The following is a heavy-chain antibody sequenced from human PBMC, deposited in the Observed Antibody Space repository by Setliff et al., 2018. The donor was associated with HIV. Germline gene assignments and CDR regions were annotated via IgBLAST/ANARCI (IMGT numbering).Heavy chain of an antibody. V-gene: IGHV3-30-3*01. CDR3: ASWRVPRDAFDI. CDR2: ASSDGVNN. J-gene: IGHJ3*02. D-gene: IGHD3-3*01. Sequence: GGSLRLSCAASGFTFSSYHMHWVRQAPGKGLAWVAVASSDGVNNLYAGSVKGRFIISRDNSKNTLYLQLNSLRVEDTAVYFCASWRVPRDAFDIWGLGTRVTVSS. CDR1: GFTFSSYH.